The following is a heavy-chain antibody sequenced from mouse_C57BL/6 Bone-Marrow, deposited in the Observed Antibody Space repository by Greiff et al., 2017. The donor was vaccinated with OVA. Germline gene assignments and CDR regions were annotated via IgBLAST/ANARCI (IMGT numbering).Heavy chain of an antibody. V-gene: IGHV1-59*01. Sequence: QVQLQQPGAELVRPGTSVKLSCKASGYTFTSYWMHWVKQRPGQGLEWIGVIDPSDSYTNYNQKFKGKATLTVDTSSSTAYMQLSSLTSEDSAVYYCARYSVWGQGTTLTVSS. CDR2: IDPSDSYT. J-gene: IGHJ2*01. D-gene: IGHD6-1*01. CDR1: GYTFTSYW. CDR3: ARYSV.